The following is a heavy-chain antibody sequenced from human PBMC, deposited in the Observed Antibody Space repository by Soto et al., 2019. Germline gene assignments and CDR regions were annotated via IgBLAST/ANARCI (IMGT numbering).Heavy chain of an antibody. J-gene: IGHJ3*02. D-gene: IGHD7-27*01. CDR1: GYTFIASY. Sequence: ASVKVSCKASGYTFIASYIHWVRPAPGRGLEWMGWIDPDSGVTNYAQKFQGWVTMTRDTSITTAYMDLRSLKSDDTAVYYCATDLGKYGNKRNAFDIWGQGTMVTVSS. CDR2: IDPDSGVT. CDR3: ATDLGKYGNKRNAFDI. V-gene: IGHV1-2*04.